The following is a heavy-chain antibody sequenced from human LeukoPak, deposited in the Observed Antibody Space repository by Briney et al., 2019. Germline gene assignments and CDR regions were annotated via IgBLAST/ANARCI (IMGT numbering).Heavy chain of an antibody. CDR3: ARHLGPFYYGSGSYYNVAAATNWFDP. CDR2: IYYSGST. CDR1: GGSISSYY. D-gene: IGHD3-10*01. J-gene: IGHJ5*02. V-gene: IGHV4-59*08. Sequence: SETLSLTCTVSGGSISSYYWSWIRQPPGKGLEWIGYIYYSGSTNYNPSLKSRVTISVDTSKNQFSLKLSSVTAADTAVYYCARHLGPFYYGSGSYYNVAAATNWFDPWGQGTLVTVSS.